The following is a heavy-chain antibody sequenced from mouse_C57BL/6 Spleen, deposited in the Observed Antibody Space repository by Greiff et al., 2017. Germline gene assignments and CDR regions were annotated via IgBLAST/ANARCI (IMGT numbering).Heavy chain of an antibody. CDR3: ARPRDEYYFDY. CDR1: GFTFSSYT. V-gene: IGHV5-9*01. D-gene: IGHD3-1*01. Sequence: EVKLMESGGGLVKPGGSLKLSCAASGFTFSSYTMSWVRQTPEKRLEWVATISGGGGNTYYPDSVKGRFTISRDNAKNTLYLQMSSLRSEDTALYYCARPRDEYYFDYWGQGTTLTVSS. J-gene: IGHJ2*01. CDR2: ISGGGGNT.